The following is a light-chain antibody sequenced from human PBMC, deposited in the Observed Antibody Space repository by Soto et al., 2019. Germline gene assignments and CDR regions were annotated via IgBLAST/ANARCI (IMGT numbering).Light chain of an antibody. CDR3: QQYNTWPPT. J-gene: IGKJ1*01. CDR1: QSVRSN. Sequence: EIVMTQSPATLSVSPGERATLSCRASQSVRSNLAWYQQKPGQAPRLLIYGASTRATGIPVRFSGSGSGTEFTLTISRLQSEDFAVYYCQQYNTWPPTFGQGTKVEIK. CDR2: GAS. V-gene: IGKV3-15*01.